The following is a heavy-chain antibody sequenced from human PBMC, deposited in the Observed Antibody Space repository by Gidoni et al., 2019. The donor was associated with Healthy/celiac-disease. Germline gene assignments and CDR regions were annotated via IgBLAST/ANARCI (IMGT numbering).Heavy chain of an antibody. Sequence: QVQLVQSGAEVKKPGASVKVSCKASGYTFTGYYMHWVRQAPGQGLEWMGWINPNSGGTNYAQKFQGRVTMTRDTSISTAYMELSRLRSDDTAVYYCAMGGPGHDFWSGDTNFDYWGQGTLVTVSS. CDR1: GYTFTGYY. V-gene: IGHV1-2*02. CDR3: AMGGPGHDFWSGDTNFDY. D-gene: IGHD3-3*01. CDR2: INPNSGGT. J-gene: IGHJ4*02.